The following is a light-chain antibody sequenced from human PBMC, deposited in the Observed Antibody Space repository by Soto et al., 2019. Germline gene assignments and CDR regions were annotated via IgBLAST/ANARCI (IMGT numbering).Light chain of an antibody. CDR3: SSYTTSSTRV. CDR2: DVS. Sequence: QSALTQPASVSASPGQSITISCTGTSSDIGGYNFVSWYQQHPGKAPKLLIYDVSNRPSGVPARFSGSKSGNTASLTISGLQAEDEADYYCSSYTTSSTRVFGGGTKVTVL. V-gene: IGLV2-14*03. CDR1: SSDIGGYNF. J-gene: IGLJ2*01.